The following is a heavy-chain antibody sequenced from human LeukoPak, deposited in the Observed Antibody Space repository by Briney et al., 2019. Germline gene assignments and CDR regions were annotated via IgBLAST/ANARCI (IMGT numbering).Heavy chain of an antibody. CDR3: ARGVLGYCSSTSCYPYYYYGMDV. CDR2: IYYSGST. J-gene: IGHJ6*02. Sequence: SETLSLACTVSGGSISSYYWSWIRQPPGKGLEWIGYIYYSGSTNYNPSLKSRVTISVDTSKNQFSLKLSSVTAADTAVYYCARGVLGYCSSTSCYPYYYYGMDVWGQGTTVTVSS. V-gene: IGHV4-59*01. D-gene: IGHD2-2*01. CDR1: GGSISSYY.